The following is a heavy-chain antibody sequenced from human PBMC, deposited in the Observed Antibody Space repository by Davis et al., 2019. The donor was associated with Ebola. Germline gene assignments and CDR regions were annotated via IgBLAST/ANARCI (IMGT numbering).Heavy chain of an antibody. Sequence: SETLSLTCTVPGGSISSYYWSWIRQPPGKGLEWIGYIYYSGSTNYNPSLKSRVTISVDTSKNQFSLKLSSVTAADTAVYYCAREDLAVAGSYFDYWGQGTLVTVSS. D-gene: IGHD6-19*01. V-gene: IGHV4-59*01. J-gene: IGHJ4*02. CDR2: IYYSGST. CDR1: GGSISSYY. CDR3: AREDLAVAGSYFDY.